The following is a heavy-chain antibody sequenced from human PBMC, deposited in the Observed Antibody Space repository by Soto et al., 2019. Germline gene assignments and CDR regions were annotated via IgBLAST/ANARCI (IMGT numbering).Heavy chain of an antibody. Sequence: VQLVESGGGVVQPGRSLRLSCAASGFTFSSYAMHWVRQAPGKGLEWVAVISYDGSNKYYADSVKGRFTISRDNSKNTLYLQMNSLRAEDTAVYYCARDRVTMVRGVIPNFDYWGQGTLVTVSS. V-gene: IGHV3-30-3*01. CDR1: GFTFSSYA. CDR3: ARDRVTMVRGVIPNFDY. D-gene: IGHD3-10*01. CDR2: ISYDGSNK. J-gene: IGHJ4*02.